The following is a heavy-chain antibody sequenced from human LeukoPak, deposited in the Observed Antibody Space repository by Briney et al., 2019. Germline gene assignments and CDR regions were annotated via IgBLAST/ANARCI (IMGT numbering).Heavy chain of an antibody. D-gene: IGHD3-10*01. Sequence: SETLSLTCAVYGGSFSGYYWSWIRQPPGKGLEWIGEINHSGSTNYNPSLKSRVTISVDTSKNQFSLKLSSMTAADTAVYYCARGFTMVRGVITNYYYYGMDVWGQGTTVTVSS. CDR1: GGSFSGYY. CDR2: INHSGST. CDR3: ARGFTMVRGVITNYYYYGMDV. J-gene: IGHJ6*02. V-gene: IGHV4-34*01.